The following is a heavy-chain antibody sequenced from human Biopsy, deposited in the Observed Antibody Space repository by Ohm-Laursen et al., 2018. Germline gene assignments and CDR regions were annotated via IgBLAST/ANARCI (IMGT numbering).Heavy chain of an antibody. V-gene: IGHV1-8*01. CDR2: MNPDCGNI. D-gene: IGHD3-10*01. Sequence: ASVKVSCKTSGYTFTSYEINWVRQATGQGLEWMGWMNPDCGNIVYAQNFQGRVTMARNTSISTAYMELSSLRSEDTAVYFCARADPPLFYYGSGSSNWFDPGGEGTRVTVSS. CDR3: ARADPPLFYYGSGSSNWFDP. CDR1: GYTFTSYE. J-gene: IGHJ5*02.